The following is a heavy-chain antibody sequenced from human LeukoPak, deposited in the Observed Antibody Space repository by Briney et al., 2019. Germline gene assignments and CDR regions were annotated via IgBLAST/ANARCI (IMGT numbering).Heavy chain of an antibody. CDR1: GFTFSSYG. D-gene: IGHD3-9*01. J-gene: IGHJ4*02. V-gene: IGHV3-30*02. CDR3: AIALRYFDWLSPYDY. Sequence: GGSLRLSCGASGFTFSSYGMHWVRQPPTKGLEWVTFIHYDGSDKDYADSVKGRFTISRDNSKNTLFLQMNSLRAEDTALYYCAIALRYFDWLSPYDYWGQGTLVTVSS. CDR2: IHYDGSDK.